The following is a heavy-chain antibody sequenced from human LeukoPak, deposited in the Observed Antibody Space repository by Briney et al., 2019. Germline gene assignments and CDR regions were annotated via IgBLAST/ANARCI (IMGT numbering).Heavy chain of an antibody. D-gene: IGHD3-3*01. J-gene: IGHJ5*02. Sequence: GASVNVSCKASGYTFTGYYMHWVRQAPGQGLEWMGRINPNSGGTNYAQKFQGRVTMTRDTSISTAYMELSRLRSDDTAVYYCARDLSRFLDRRGIDWFDPWGQGTLVTVSS. CDR3: ARDLSRFLDRRGIDWFDP. CDR1: GYTFTGYY. V-gene: IGHV1-2*06. CDR2: INPNSGGT.